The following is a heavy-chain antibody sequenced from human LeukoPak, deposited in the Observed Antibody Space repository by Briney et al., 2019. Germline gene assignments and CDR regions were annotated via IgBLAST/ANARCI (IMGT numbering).Heavy chain of an antibody. V-gene: IGHV1-69*13. CDR2: IIPIFGTA. CDR1: GGTFSSYA. Sequence: GASVKVSCKASGGTFSSYAISWVRQAPGQGLEWMGGIIPIFGTANYAQKFQGRVTITADESTSTAYMELRSLRSEDTAVYYCARVLCTGGSCYSFFDYWGQGTLVTVSS. CDR3: ARVLCTGGSCYSFFDY. J-gene: IGHJ4*02. D-gene: IGHD2-15*01.